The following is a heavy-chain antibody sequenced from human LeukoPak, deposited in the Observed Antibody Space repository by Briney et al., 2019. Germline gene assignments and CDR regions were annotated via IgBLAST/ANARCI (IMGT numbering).Heavy chain of an antibody. CDR1: GFTFSDYY. CDR2: ISSSGSTI. Sequence: PGGSLRLSCSASGFTFSDYYMSWIRQAPGKGLEGFSYISSSGSTIYYADSVKGRFTISRDNAKNSLYLQMNSLRAEDTAVYYCAREGNYYYMDVWGKGTTVTVSS. V-gene: IGHV3-11*04. J-gene: IGHJ6*03. CDR3: AREGNYYYMDV.